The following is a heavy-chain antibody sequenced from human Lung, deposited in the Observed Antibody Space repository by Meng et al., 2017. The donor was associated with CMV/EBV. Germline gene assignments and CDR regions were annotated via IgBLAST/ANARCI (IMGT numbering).Heavy chain of an antibody. CDR3: ARGIYGSVDY. CDR2: IYHSGST. J-gene: IGHJ4*01. V-gene: IGHV4-38-2*02. D-gene: IGHD3-10*01. Sequence: SXTLSLTCTVSGYSISSGYYWGWIRQPPGKGLEWIGSIYHSGSTYYNPSLKSRVTISVDTSKNQLSLRLSSVSAADTAVYYCARGIYGSVDYWGQRTLVTVSS. CDR1: GYSISSGYY.